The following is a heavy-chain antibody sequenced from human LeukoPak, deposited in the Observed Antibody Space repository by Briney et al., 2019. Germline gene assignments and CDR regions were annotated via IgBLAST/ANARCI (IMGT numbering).Heavy chain of an antibody. D-gene: IGHD2-2*02. CDR2: ISGSGGST. CDR3: AKGLGYCSSTSCYIENFDY. Sequence: GSLRLSCAASGFTFSSYAMSWVRQAPGKGLEWVSAISGSGGSTYYADSVKGRFTISRDNSKNTLYLQMNSLRAEDTAVYYCAKGLGYCSSTSCYIENFDYWGQGTLVTVSS. V-gene: IGHV3-23*01. CDR1: GFTFSSYA. J-gene: IGHJ4*02.